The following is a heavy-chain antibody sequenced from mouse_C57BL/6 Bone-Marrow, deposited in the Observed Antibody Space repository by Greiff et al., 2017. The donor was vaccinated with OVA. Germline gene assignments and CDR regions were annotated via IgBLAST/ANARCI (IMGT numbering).Heavy chain of an antibody. V-gene: IGHV1-50*01. Sequence: QVQLQQPGAELVKPGASVKLSCKASGYTFTSYWMQWVKQRPGQGLEWIGEIDPSDSYTNYTQKFKGKATLTVDTSSSTAYMQLSSLTSEDSAVYYCATGLRRRAMDYWGQGTSVTVSS. CDR1: GYTFTSYW. CDR2: IDPSDSYT. J-gene: IGHJ4*01. CDR3: ATGLRRRAMDY. D-gene: IGHD2-12*01.